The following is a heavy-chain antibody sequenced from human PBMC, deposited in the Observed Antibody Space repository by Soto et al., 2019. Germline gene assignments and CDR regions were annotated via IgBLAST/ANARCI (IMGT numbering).Heavy chain of an antibody. J-gene: IGHJ6*02. CDR1: GYTFSNYA. CDR3: ARSELERGEVGYYGMDV. D-gene: IGHD3-16*01. V-gene: IGHV1-18*04. Sequence: QVQLVQSGADLKKPGASVQVSCKTSGYTFSNYAINWVRQAPGQGLEWMGWISSYNSYNGDTKYARMLQDRLTMTIDTSTATACMELRSLRSDDTAVYDCARSELERGEVGYYGMDVWGQGSTVTVSS. CDR2: ISSYNSYNGDT.